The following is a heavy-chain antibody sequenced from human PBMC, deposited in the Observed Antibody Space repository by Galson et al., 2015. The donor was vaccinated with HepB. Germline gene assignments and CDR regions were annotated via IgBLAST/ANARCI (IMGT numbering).Heavy chain of an antibody. J-gene: IGHJ6*03. Sequence: SVKVSCKASGYTFTSYDINWVRQATGQGLEWMGWMNPNSGNTGYAQKFQGRVTMTRNTSISTAYMELSSLRSEDTAVYYCAGGRYSSSWRPYYYYYYMDVWGKGTTVTVSS. CDR1: GYTFTSYD. V-gene: IGHV1-8*01. CDR2: MNPNSGNT. D-gene: IGHD6-13*01. CDR3: AGGRYSSSWRPYYYYYYMDV.